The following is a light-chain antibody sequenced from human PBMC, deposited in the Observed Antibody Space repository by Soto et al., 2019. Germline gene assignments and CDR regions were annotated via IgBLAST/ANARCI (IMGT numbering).Light chain of an antibody. CDR3: SSYTFSTLV. V-gene: IGLV2-14*03. J-gene: IGLJ1*01. CDR1: SSDVDTYIY. CDR2: DVT. Sequence: QSALTQPASVSGSPGQSITISCTGTSSDVDTYIYISWYQQHPGKAPKLIIYDVTNRPPGVSNRFSGSKSGNTASLTISGLQTEDEADNYCSSYTFSTLVFATGTKVTVL.